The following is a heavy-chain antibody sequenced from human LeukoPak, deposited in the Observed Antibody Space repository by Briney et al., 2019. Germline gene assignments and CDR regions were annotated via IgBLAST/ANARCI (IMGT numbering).Heavy chain of an antibody. CDR3: ARVRAAAGTPPYYYYGMGV. J-gene: IGHJ6*02. V-gene: IGHV4-4*02. Sequence: SGTLSLTCAVSGGSISSSNWWSWVRQPPGKGLEWIGEIYHSGSTNYNPSLKSRVTISVDKSKNQFSLKLSSVTAADTAVYYCARVRAAAGTPPYYYYGMGVWGQGTTVTVSS. CDR1: GGSISSSNW. CDR2: IYHSGST. D-gene: IGHD6-13*01.